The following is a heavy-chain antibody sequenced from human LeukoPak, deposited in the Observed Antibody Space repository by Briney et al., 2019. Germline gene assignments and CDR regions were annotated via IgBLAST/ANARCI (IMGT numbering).Heavy chain of an antibody. J-gene: IGHJ4*02. CDR2: ISGSGGST. CDR1: GFTFSSYA. Sequence: PGGSLRLSCAASGFTFSSYAMSWVRQAPGKGLEWVSAISGSGGSTYYADSVKGRFTISRDNSKNTLYLQMNSLRAEDTAVYYCAKDQNQWLLQDNTDYWGQGTLVTVSS. CDR3: AKDQNQWLLQDNTDY. D-gene: IGHD3-22*01. V-gene: IGHV3-23*01.